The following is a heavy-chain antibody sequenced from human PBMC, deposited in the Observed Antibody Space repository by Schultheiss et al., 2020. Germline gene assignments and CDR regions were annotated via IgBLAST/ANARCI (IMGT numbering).Heavy chain of an antibody. CDR1: GGSISSYY. D-gene: IGHD6-19*01. V-gene: IGHV3-9*01. CDR2: ISWNSGSI. J-gene: IGHJ6*02. Sequence: LSLTCTVSGGSISSYYWNWVRQPPGKGLEWVSGISWNSGSIGYADSVKGRFMISRDNAKNSLYLQMNSLRGDDTALYYCAKGSEEWLSYGMDVWGQGTTVTVSS. CDR3: AKGSEEWLSYGMDV.